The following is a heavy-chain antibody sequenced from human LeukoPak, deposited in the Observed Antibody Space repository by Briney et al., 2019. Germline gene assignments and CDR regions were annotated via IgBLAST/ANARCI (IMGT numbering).Heavy chain of an antibody. CDR1: GFNFRVYT. J-gene: IGHJ5*01. D-gene: IGHD3-3*01. Sequence: PGGSLRLSCAASGFNFRVYTMRWVRQAPGRGLEWVSLFSGNGKTTYYADSVKGRFSISRDNSKNSLYLQMNNLRYEDTALYFCAKEGGTMFFDSWGQGALVIVSS. CDR3: AKEGGTMFFDS. V-gene: IGHV3-43*01. CDR2: FSGNGKTT.